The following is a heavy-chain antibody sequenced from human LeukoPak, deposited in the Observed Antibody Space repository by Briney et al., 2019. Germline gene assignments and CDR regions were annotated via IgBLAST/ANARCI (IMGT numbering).Heavy chain of an antibody. D-gene: IGHD7-27*01. CDR3: ARHSRRSGDLGSARNFDY. J-gene: IGHJ4*02. CDR2: TYYSGST. Sequence: PSETLSFTGTVSGGSINSYYWSWLPQRPGKGLKGCGYTYYSGSTNYNPSLNRRVTISVDTSKHQSSLLMSSVAAADTAVYFCARHSRRSGDLGSARNFDYWGQGALVTVSS. CDR1: GGSINSYY. V-gene: IGHV4-59*08.